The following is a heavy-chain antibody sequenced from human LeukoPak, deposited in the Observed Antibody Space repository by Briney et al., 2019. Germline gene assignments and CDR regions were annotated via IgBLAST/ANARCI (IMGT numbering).Heavy chain of an antibody. CDR3: ARDGRCGGDCYEGRRSNWFDP. D-gene: IGHD2-21*02. V-gene: IGHV4-39*07. J-gene: IGHJ5*02. Sequence: SQTLSLTCTVSGGSISSSSYYWGWIRQPPGKGLEWIGSIYYSGSTYYNPSLKSRVTISVDTSKNQFSLKLSSVTAADTAVYYCARDGRCGGDCYEGRRSNWFDPWGQGTLVTVSS. CDR1: GGSISSSSYY. CDR2: IYYSGST.